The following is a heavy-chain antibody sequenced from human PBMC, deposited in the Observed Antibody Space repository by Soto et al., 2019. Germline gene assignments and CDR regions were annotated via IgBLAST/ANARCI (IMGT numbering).Heavy chain of an antibody. D-gene: IGHD2-2*01. CDR3: ARIPAAMNWVWFDP. V-gene: IGHV4-39*07. CDR1: GGSISSSSYY. Sequence: SETLSLTCTVSGGSISSSSYYWGWIRQPPGKGLEWIGNIYYSGSSNYNPSLKSRVTMSVDTSKNQFSLKLRSVITADTAMYYCARIPAAMNWVWFDPWGQGTLVTVSS. CDR2: IYYSGSS. J-gene: IGHJ5*02.